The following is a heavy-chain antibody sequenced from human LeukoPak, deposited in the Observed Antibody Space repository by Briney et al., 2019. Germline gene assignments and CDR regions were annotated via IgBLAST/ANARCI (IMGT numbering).Heavy chain of an antibody. V-gene: IGHV3-43*02. CDR1: GFIFSEYN. D-gene: IGHD2-8*01. Sequence: PGGSLRLSCAASGFIFSEYNMHWVRQVPGKGLEWVSIISGDGGRTSYADSVKGRVTISRDNSKNSLYLQMNSLRTEDTAFYYCAKDVYGSIDSWGQGTLVTVSS. J-gene: IGHJ4*02. CDR3: AKDVYGSIDS. CDR2: ISGDGGRT.